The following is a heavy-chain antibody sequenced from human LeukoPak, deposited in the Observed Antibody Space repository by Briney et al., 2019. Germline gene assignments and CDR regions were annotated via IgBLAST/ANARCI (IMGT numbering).Heavy chain of an antibody. J-gene: IGHJ4*02. D-gene: IGHD5-18*01. CDR1: GYTFTGYY. CDR2: TNPNSGGT. CDR3: ARDFTAMVTTDGY. Sequence: ASVKVSCKASGYTFTGYYMHWVRQAPGQGLEWMGRTNPNSGGTNYAQKFQGRVTMTRDTSISTAYMELSRLRSDDTAVYYCARDFTAMVTTDGYWGQGTLVTVSS. V-gene: IGHV1-2*06.